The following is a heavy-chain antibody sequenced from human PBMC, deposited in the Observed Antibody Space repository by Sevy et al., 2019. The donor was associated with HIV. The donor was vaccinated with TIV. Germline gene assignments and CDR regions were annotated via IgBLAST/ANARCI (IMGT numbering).Heavy chain of an antibody. CDR2: ISSGSSYT. D-gene: IGHD6-13*01. J-gene: IGHJ4*02. V-gene: IGHV3-11*06. CDR3: AKDSRVYSSSHFDY. Sequence: GGSLRLSCAASGFTFSDYYMSWIRQAPGKGLERVSYISSGSSYTNYADSVKGRFTISRDNARNSLYLQMNSLRAEDTAVYYCAKDSRVYSSSHFDYWGQGIRVTVSS. CDR1: GFTFSDYY.